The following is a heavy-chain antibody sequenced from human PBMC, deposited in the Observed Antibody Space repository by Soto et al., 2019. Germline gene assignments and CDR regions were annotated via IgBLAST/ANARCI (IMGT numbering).Heavy chain of an antibody. CDR1: GGSFSGYY. CDR2: INHSGST. D-gene: IGHD6-19*01. CDR3: ARKYSSGWYHFDY. V-gene: IGHV4-34*01. J-gene: IGHJ4*02. Sequence: PSETLSLTCAVYGGSFSGYYWSWIRQPPGKGLEWIGEINHSGSTNYNPSLKSRVTISVDTSKNQFSLKLSSVTAADTAVYYCARKYSSGWYHFDYWGQGTLVTVPQ.